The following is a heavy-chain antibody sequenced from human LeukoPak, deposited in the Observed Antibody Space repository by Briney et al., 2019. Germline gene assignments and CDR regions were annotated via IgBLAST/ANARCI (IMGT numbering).Heavy chain of an antibody. V-gene: IGHV3-30-3*01. CDR3: AARPVLRFLVSFDY. Sequence: GGSLRLSCAASGFTFSSYAMHWVRQAPGKGLEWVAVISYDGSNKYYADSVKGRFTISRDNSKNTLYLQMNSLRAEDTAVYYCAARPVLRFLVSFDYWGQGTLVTVSS. CDR1: GFTFSSYA. J-gene: IGHJ4*02. D-gene: IGHD3-3*01. CDR2: ISYDGSNK.